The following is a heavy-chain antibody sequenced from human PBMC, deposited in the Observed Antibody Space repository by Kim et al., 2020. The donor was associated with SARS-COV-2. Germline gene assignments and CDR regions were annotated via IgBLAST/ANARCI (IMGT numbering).Heavy chain of an antibody. Sequence: GRPYSNPSLTRRVTISVDTSKNQFSLKLSSVTAADTAVYYCARKWFGEFSWGQGTLVTVSS. J-gene: IGHJ4*02. D-gene: IGHD3-10*01. CDR2: GRP. V-gene: IGHV4-31*02. CDR3: ARKWFGEFS.